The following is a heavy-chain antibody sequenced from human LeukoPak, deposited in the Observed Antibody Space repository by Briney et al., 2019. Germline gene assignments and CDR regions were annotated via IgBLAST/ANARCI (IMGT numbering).Heavy chain of an antibody. Sequence: PSETPSLTCAVSGGSISSSNWWSWVRQPPGKGLEWIGEIYHSGSTNYNPSLKSRVTISVDKSKNQFSLKLSSVTAADTAVYYCASNLYCSGGSCWTSIDYWGQGTLVTVSS. CDR1: GGSISSSNW. D-gene: IGHD2-15*01. J-gene: IGHJ4*02. CDR3: ASNLYCSGGSCWTSIDY. V-gene: IGHV4-4*02. CDR2: IYHSGST.